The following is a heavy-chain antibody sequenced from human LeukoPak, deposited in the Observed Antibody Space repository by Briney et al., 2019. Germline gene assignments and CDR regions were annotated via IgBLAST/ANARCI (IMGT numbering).Heavy chain of an antibody. CDR2: IYYSGST. Sequence: PSETLSLTCTVSGGSISSYYWSWIRQPPGKGLEWIGYIYYSGSTNYNPSLKSRVTISVDTSKNQFSLKLSSVTAADTAAYYCASSSDDFWSGSYWFDPWGQGTLVTVSS. CDR3: ASSSDDFWSGSYWFDP. J-gene: IGHJ5*02. CDR1: GGSISSYY. D-gene: IGHD3-3*01. V-gene: IGHV4-59*01.